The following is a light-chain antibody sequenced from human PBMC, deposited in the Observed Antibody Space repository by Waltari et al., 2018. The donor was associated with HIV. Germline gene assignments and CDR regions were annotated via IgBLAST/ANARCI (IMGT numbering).Light chain of an antibody. CDR3: CSYAGDYTFVL. J-gene: IGLJ2*01. Sequence: QSALTQPRSVSGSPGQSVTISCTGTSSHVGGYNYVSWYQQHPGKAPKLMIYDVSKRPSGVPDRFSGSKSGNTASLTISGLQAEDEADYYCCSYAGDYTFVLFGGGTKLTVL. CDR2: DVS. V-gene: IGLV2-11*01. CDR1: SSHVGGYNY.